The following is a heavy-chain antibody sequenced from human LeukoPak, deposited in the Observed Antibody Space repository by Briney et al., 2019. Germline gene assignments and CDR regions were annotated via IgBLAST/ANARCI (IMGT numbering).Heavy chain of an antibody. D-gene: IGHD3-3*01. CDR1: GLTFSSYA. V-gene: IGHV3-23*01. J-gene: IGHJ4*02. Sequence: QTGGSLRLSCAASGLTFSSYAMNWVRRAPGRGLEWVSTISGSGGSTNYADSVKGRFTISRDNFRNTHFLQMNSLRAEDTAVYYCAKGFDFWSGFYSFDSWGQGTLVTVSS. CDR2: ISGSGGST. CDR3: AKGFDFWSGFYSFDS.